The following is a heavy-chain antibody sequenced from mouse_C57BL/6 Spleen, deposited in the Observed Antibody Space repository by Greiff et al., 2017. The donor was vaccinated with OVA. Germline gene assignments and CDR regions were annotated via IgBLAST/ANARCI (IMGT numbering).Heavy chain of an antibody. D-gene: IGHD1-1*01. J-gene: IGHJ2*01. Sequence: EVQLQQSGPELVKPGASVKISCKASGYTFTDYYMNWVKQSHGKSLEWIGDINPNNGGTSYNQKFKGKATLTVDKSSSTAYMERRSLTSEDSAVYYCARDYYGSSYGYWGQGTTLTVSS. V-gene: IGHV1-26*01. CDR2: INPNNGGT. CDR3: ARDYYGSSYGY. CDR1: GYTFTDYY.